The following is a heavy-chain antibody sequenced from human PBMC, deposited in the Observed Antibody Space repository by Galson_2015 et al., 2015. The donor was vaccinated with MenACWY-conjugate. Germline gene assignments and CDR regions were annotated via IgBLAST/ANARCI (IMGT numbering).Heavy chain of an antibody. CDR3: ATLAYGYNPH. D-gene: IGHD1-14*01. J-gene: IGHJ4*02. V-gene: IGHV3-15*01. CDR2: IKPKTDGGTA. Sequence: SLRLCCAASGFTFTDAWMTWVRQAPGKGLGRVGRIKPKTDGGTADYGAPVKGRFTISRDDSEKTLFLQMDSLRTEDSAVYYCATLAYGYNPHWGQGTLVTVSS. CDR1: GFTFTDAW.